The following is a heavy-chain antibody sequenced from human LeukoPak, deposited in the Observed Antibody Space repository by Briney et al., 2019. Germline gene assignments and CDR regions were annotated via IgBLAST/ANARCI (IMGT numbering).Heavy chain of an antibody. CDR2: IIPIFGTA. CDR3: ASVIAAAPIYYYYYGMDV. D-gene: IGHD6-13*01. V-gene: IGHV1-69*13. Sequence: ASVKVSCKASGGTFSSYAISWVRQAPGQGLEWMGGIIPIFGTANYAQKFQGRVTITADESTSTAYMELSSLRSEDTAVYYRASVIAAAPIYYYYYGMDVWGQGTTVTVSS. J-gene: IGHJ6*02. CDR1: GGTFSSYA.